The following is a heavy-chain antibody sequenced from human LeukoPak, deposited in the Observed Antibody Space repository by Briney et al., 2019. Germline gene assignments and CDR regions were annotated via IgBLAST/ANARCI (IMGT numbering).Heavy chain of an antibody. CDR1: GGSINNGGYY. CDR3: AKVSSDFWGSYTFDH. J-gene: IGHJ4*02. D-gene: IGHD3-3*01. V-gene: IGHV4-31*03. CDR2: IYYSGSS. Sequence: PSQTLSLTCTVSGGSINNGGYYWSWIRQHPGKGLEWIGYIYYSGSSYYNPSLRSRVTISVDTSKNHFSLKLSSVTAADTAVYYCAKVSSDFWGSYTFDHWGQGTPVTVSS.